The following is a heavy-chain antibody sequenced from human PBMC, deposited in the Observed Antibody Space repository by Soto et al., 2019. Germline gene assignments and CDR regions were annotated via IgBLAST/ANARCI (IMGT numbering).Heavy chain of an antibody. CDR2: INPNSGGT. CDR3: ARGSGGYDYLYYHYGMDV. CDR1: GYTFTGYY. J-gene: IGHJ6*02. Sequence: ASVKVSCKASGYTFTGYYMHWVRQAPGQGLEWMGWINPNSGGTNYAQKFQGRVTMTRDTSISTAYMELSRLRSDDTAVYYCARGSGGYDYLYYHYGMDVWGQGTTVTVSS. D-gene: IGHD5-12*01. V-gene: IGHV1-2*02.